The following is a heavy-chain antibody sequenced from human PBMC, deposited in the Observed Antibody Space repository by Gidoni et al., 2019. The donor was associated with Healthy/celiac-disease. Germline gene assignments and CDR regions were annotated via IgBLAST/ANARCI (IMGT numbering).Heavy chain of an antibody. V-gene: IGHV4-38-2*01. D-gene: IGHD5-18*01. Sequence: PALVKPSDTLYLHCAVPSYSISRGDYWGWIRQPPGKGLEWIGSIYHSGSTDYNPSLKSRVTISVDTAKNQFSRKLISVTAADTAVYYCAGLSDTAMVSSLAYYDYWGQGTLVTVSS. CDR1: SYSISRGDY. CDR2: IYHSGST. J-gene: IGHJ4*02. CDR3: AGLSDTAMVSSLAYYDY.